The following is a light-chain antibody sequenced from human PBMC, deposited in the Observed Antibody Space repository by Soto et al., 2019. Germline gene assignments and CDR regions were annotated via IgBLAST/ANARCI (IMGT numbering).Light chain of an antibody. CDR1: QTISSW. Sequence: IQTTQSPSTLSASLGGRVTITCRASQTISSWLSWYQQKPGKAPKLLIYAASSLQSGVPSRLRGSGSGTDFTLTISSLKPEDFATYYCLQDYNYPWTFGQGTKVDIK. J-gene: IGKJ1*01. CDR3: LQDYNYPWT. CDR2: AAS. V-gene: IGKV1-6*01.